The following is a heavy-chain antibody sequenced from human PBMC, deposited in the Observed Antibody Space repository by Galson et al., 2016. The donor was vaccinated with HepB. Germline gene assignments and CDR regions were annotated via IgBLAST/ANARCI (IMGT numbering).Heavy chain of an antibody. J-gene: IGHJ6*02. Sequence: QSGAEVKQPGESLKISCKGSGYSFSTYWIGWVRQVPGKGLEWMGIIYPGDSDTKYSPSFQGQVTIHTDAPRLRAFRTWNRPRPWAPAMGPAFTPLLRPGNIVSRRAPPCRLIQWNSLKASDTAMYYCVRLPLVSGKRYYGVDVWGQGTTVTVSS. CDR2: IYPGDSDT. CDR1: GYSFSTYW. CDR3: FTPLLRPGNIVSRRAPPCRLIQWNSLKASDTAMYYCVRLPLVSGKRYYGVDV. D-gene: IGHD3-10*02. V-gene: IGHV5-51*01.